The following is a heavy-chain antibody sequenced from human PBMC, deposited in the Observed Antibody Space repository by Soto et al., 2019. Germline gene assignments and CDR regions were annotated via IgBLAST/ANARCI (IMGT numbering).Heavy chain of an antibody. V-gene: IGHV4-59*08. CDR1: GGSISSYY. Sequence: QVQLQESGPGLVKPSETLSLTCTVSGGSISSYYWSWIRQPPGKGLEWIGYIYYSGSTNYNPSLKGRVTISVDTSKSQFPLKLSSGTAADTAVYYCARHSRIEAPGFYWGQGTLVTVSS. CDR2: IYYSGST. D-gene: IGHD2-21*01. CDR3: ARHSRIEAPGFY. J-gene: IGHJ4*02.